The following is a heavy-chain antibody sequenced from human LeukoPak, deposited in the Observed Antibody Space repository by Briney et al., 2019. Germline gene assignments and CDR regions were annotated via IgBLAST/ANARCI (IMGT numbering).Heavy chain of an antibody. Sequence: GGSLRLSCAASGFTFSSYAMSWVRQAPGKGLEWVSAISGSGGSTYYADSVTGRFTISRDNSKNTLYLQMHRLRAEDTTVYYCARHYGSGTYYNYFEYWGQGTLVTVSS. J-gene: IGHJ4*02. CDR2: ISGSGGST. CDR1: GFTFSSYA. CDR3: ARHYGSGTYYNYFEY. V-gene: IGHV3-23*01. D-gene: IGHD3-10*01.